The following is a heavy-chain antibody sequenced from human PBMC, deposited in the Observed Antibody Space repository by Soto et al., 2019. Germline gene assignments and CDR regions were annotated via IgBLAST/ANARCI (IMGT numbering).Heavy chain of an antibody. Sequence: EVQLLESGGGLVQPGGSLRLSCAASGFTFSSYAMSWVRQAPGKGLEWVAAISGSGGSTYYADSVKGRFTISRDNSKNPLYLQMNSLRAEDTAVYYCAKKGLAAAGIIWFDPWGQGTLVTVSS. CDR3: AKKGLAAAGIIWFDP. V-gene: IGHV3-23*01. CDR1: GFTFSSYA. CDR2: ISGSGGST. J-gene: IGHJ5*02. D-gene: IGHD6-13*01.